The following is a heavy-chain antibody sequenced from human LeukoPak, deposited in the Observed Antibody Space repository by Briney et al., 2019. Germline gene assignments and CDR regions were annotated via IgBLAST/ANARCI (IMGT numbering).Heavy chain of an antibody. CDR1: GFPFDEYP. V-gene: IGHV3-43*02. J-gene: IGHJ4*02. D-gene: IGHD1-26*01. CDR3: AKKSGAPGNFDY. Sequence: GGSLRLSCAASGFPFDEYPMHWVRQAPGKGLEWVSLISADGAGTSYADSVKGRFTVSRDNSKKFLFLQMNSLRTEDSGLYYCAKKSGAPGNFDYWGQGTLVTVSS. CDR2: ISADGAGT.